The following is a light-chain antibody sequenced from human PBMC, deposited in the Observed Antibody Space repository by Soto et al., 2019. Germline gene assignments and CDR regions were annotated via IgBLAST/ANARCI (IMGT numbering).Light chain of an antibody. Sequence: DVQMTQSPSTLSASVGDRVTITCRASQSVSIWLAWYQQKPGKAPKLLIYKASSLESGVPSRFSGSGSGAEFTLTISSLQPDDFATYYCQQYNSSLWTFGQRTQVQIK. CDR2: KAS. V-gene: IGKV1-5*03. CDR1: QSVSIW. CDR3: QQYNSSLWT. J-gene: IGKJ1*01.